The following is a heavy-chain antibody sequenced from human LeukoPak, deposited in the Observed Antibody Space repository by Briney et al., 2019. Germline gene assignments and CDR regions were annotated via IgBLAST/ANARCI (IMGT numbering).Heavy chain of an antibody. J-gene: IGHJ4*02. V-gene: IGHV3-23*01. D-gene: IGHD5-18*01. CDR3: AKRPRGYSHGSTPFDS. CDR2: ISGGVGNT. CDR1: GFRFTSYW. Sequence: PGGSLRLSCAASGFRFTSYWMSWVRQAPGKGLEWVSGISGGVGNTYYADSVKGRFTISRDNSKNTLYLQMNSLRAEDTAVYYCAKRPRGYSHGSTPFDSWGQGTLVTVSS.